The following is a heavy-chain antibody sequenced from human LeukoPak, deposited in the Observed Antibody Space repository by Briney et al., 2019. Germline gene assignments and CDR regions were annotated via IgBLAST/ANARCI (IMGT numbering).Heavy chain of an antibody. J-gene: IGHJ6*03. CDR1: GGSFSGYY. Sequence: SETLSLTCAVYGGSFSGYYWSWIRQPPGKGLEWIGEINHSGSTNYNPSLKSRVTISVDTSKNQFSLKLSSVTAADTAVYYCAKDRVTPYYYMDVWGKGTTVTVSS. CDR3: AKDRVTPYYYMDV. CDR2: INHSGST. V-gene: IGHV4-34*01. D-gene: IGHD2-21*02.